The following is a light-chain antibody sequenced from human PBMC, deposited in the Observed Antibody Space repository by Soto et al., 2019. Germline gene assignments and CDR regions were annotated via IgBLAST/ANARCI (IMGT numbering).Light chain of an antibody. CDR3: QQYNNWPRT. CDR2: GAS. J-gene: IGKJ1*01. V-gene: IGKV3-15*01. Sequence: ELVLPQSPAPLSVSPGARATLSCRASQSVSSNLAWYQQKPGQAPRLLIYGASTRATGIPARFSGSGSGTEFTLTISSLQSEDFAVYYCQQYNNWPRTFGQGTKVESK. CDR1: QSVSSN.